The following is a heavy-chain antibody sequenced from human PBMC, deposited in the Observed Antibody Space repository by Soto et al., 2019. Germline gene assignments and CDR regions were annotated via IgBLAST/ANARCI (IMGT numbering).Heavy chain of an antibody. CDR2: IYYSGTT. V-gene: IGHV4-31*03. Sequence: QVQLQESGPGLVKPSQTLSLTCSVSGASISSGGYYWNWIRQHPGKGLEWIGYIYYSGTTYYNPSLESRVTISVDTSKNQFSLKLSSVTAADTAVYYCAASCVGCGGFNYYGMDVWGQGTTVTVSS. D-gene: IGHD2-21*01. J-gene: IGHJ6*02. CDR3: AASCVGCGGFNYYGMDV. CDR1: GASISSGGYY.